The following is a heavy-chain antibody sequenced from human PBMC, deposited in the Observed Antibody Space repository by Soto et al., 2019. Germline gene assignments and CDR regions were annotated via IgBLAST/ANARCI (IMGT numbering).Heavy chain of an antibody. CDR2: ISSSSSTI. J-gene: IGHJ6*02. CDR3: ARDLLGSSIVVVVAVKTSGMDV. Sequence: PGGSLRLSCAASGLTFSSYSMNWVRQAPGKGLEWVSYISSSSSTIYYADSVKGRFTISRDNAKNSLYLQMNSLRDEDTAVYYCARDLLGSSIVVVVAVKTSGMDVWGQGTTVTVSS. CDR1: GLTFSSYS. V-gene: IGHV3-48*02. D-gene: IGHD2-15*01.